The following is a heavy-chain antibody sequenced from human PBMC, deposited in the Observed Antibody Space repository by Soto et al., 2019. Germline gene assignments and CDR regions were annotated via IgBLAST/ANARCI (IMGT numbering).Heavy chain of an antibody. CDR2: ISGDAAGT. J-gene: IGHJ4*02. V-gene: IGHV3-23*01. CDR3: AKGIYYYGPFPLDY. Sequence: EVQLLESGGGLVQPGGSLRLSCAASGFSFSSYALNWVRQAPGKGLEWFSAISGDAAGTYYADSVKGRFTISRDNSKNTCYLQVNSLSAEDTALYYCAKGIYYYGPFPLDYWGQGTLVTVSS. CDR1: GFSFSSYA. D-gene: IGHD3-10*01.